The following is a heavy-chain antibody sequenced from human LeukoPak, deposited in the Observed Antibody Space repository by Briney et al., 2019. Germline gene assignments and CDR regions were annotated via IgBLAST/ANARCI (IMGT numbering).Heavy chain of an antibody. J-gene: IGHJ6*02. V-gene: IGHV1-69*04. CDR2: IIPILGIA. CDR3: ARAFHYYYYGMDV. Sequence: ASVKVSCKASGGTFSSYAISWVRQAPGQGLEWMGRIIPILGIANYAQKFQGRVTITADKSTSTAYMELSSLRSEDTAVYYCARAFHYYYYGMDVWCQGTTVIVSS. CDR1: GGTFSSYA.